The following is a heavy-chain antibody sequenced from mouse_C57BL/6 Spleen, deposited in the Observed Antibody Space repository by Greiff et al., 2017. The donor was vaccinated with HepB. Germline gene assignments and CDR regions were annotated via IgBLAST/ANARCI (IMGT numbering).Heavy chain of an antibody. CDR2: IDPETGGT. V-gene: IGHV1-15*01. D-gene: IGHD2-3*01. CDR3: TRFYDGYPFDY. J-gene: IGHJ2*01. CDR1: GYTFTDYE. Sequence: QVQLQQSGAELVRPGASVTLSCKASGYTFTDYEMHWVKQTPVHGLEWIGAIDPETGGTAYNQKFKGKAILTADKSSSTAYMELRSLTSEDSAVYYCTRFYDGYPFDYWGQGTTLTVSS.